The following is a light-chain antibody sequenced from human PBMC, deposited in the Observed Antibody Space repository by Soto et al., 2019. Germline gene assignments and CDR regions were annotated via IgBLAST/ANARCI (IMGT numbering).Light chain of an antibody. V-gene: IGKV3-15*01. CDR2: GAS. CDR3: QQYHNWPPWT. CDR1: QTVSRS. Sequence: EVVLTQSPATLSVSPGERATLSFRASQTVSRSLAWYQQKPGQAPRLLIYGASIRATGIPGRFSGSGSGTDFTLTISSLQSEDFAVYYCQQYHNWPPWTFGQGTKVDIK. J-gene: IGKJ1*01.